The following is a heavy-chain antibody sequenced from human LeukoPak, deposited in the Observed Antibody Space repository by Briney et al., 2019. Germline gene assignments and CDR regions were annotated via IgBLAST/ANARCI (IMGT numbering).Heavy chain of an antibody. Sequence: ASVKVSCKASSYTFTSYGISWVRQAPGQGLEWMGWISAYNGNTNYAQKLQGRVTMTTDTSTSTAYMELRSLRSDDTAVYYCARDAPTIVVVPAAMRGREGYYYGMDVWGQGTTVTVSS. CDR2: ISAYNGNT. D-gene: IGHD2-2*01. J-gene: IGHJ6*02. CDR3: ARDAPTIVVVPAAMRGREGYYYGMDV. CDR1: SYTFTSYG. V-gene: IGHV1-18*01.